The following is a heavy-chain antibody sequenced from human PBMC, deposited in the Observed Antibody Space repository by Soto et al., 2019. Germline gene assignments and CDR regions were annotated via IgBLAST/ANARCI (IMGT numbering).Heavy chain of an antibody. Sequence: QVPLVQSGAEVKKPGASVKVSCKASGYTFTSYGISWVRQAPGQGLEWMGWISAYNGNTNYAQKLQGRVTMTTDTTTSTAYRELRSLRSDDTAVYYCARGQVEMATNPIYYYYGMDVWGQGTTVTVSS. V-gene: IGHV1-18*01. CDR2: ISAYNGNT. CDR3: ARGQVEMATNPIYYYYGMDV. J-gene: IGHJ6*02. D-gene: IGHD5-12*01. CDR1: GYTFTSYG.